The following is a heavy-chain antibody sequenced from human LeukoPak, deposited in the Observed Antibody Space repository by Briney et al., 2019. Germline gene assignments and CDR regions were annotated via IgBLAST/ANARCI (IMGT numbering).Heavy chain of an antibody. CDR2: INSNSGGT. J-gene: IGHJ5*02. CDR3: AREKVEGANWFDP. D-gene: IGHD2-15*01. CDR1: GYTFTGYY. V-gene: IGHV1-2*06. Sequence: ASVKVSCKASGYTFTGYYMHWVRQAPGQGLEWMGQINSNSGGTNYAQKFQGRVTMTRDTSISTVYMELSRLRSDDTAVYYCAREKVEGANWFDPWGQGTLVTVFS.